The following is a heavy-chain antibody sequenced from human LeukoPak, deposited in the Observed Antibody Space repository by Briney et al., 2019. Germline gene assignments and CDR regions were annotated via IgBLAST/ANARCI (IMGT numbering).Heavy chain of an antibody. Sequence: GASVKVSCKASGYTFTSYVINWVRQATGQGLEWMGWMNSDNGNTGYAQKFQGRVSMTRSNSISTAYMELNSLRSDDTAVYYCARGRRDAYKYWFDPWGQGTLVIVSS. J-gene: IGHJ5*02. CDR3: ARGRRDAYKYWFDP. CDR2: MNSDNGNT. CDR1: GYTFTSYV. V-gene: IGHV1-8*02. D-gene: IGHD5-24*01.